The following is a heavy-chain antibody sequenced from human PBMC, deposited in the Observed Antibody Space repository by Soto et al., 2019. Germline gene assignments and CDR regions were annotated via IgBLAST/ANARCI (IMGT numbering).Heavy chain of an antibody. CDR3: ARRPSYYYDSSGYYYTLAYFDY. D-gene: IGHD3-22*01. V-gene: IGHV4-39*01. J-gene: IGHJ4*02. CDR1: GGSISSSSYY. CDR2: SYYSGGT. Sequence: SETLSLTCTVSGGSISSSSYYWGWIRQPPGKGLEWIGSSYYSGGTYYNPSLKSRATISVDTSKTQFSLKLSSVPAADMAVYYCARRPSYYYDSSGYYYTLAYFDYWGQGTLVTVSS.